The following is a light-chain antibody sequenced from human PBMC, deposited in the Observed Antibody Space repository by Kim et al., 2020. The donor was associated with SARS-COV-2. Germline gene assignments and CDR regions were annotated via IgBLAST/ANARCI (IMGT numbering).Light chain of an antibody. Sequence: QSALTQPASVSGSPGQSITISCTGISSDVGGYNYVSWYQQHPGKAPKLIIYDVSNRPSGVSNRFSGSKSGNTASLTISGLQAEDEADYYCSSSTSSSTLVVFGGGTQLTVL. CDR1: SSDVGGYNY. J-gene: IGLJ2*01. V-gene: IGLV2-14*03. CDR2: DVS. CDR3: SSSTSSSTLVV.